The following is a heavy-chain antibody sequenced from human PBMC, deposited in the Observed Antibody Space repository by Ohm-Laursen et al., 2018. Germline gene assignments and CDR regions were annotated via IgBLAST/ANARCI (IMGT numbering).Heavy chain of an antibody. CDR1: GGSFSGYY. V-gene: IGHV4-34*01. CDR2: INHSGST. J-gene: IGHJ4*02. Sequence: GTLSLTCAVYGGSFSGYYWTWMRQPPGKGLEWIGEINHSGSTNHNPSLTSRVAVSIDTSKNQFSLQVTSVTASDTAVYFCARRSHLRDPPYWGQGILVTVSS. CDR3: ARRSHLRDPPY. D-gene: IGHD5-24*01.